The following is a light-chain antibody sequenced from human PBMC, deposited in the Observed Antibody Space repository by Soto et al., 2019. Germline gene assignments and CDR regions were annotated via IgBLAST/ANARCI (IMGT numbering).Light chain of an antibody. CDR2: DAS. CDR1: QDITNY. V-gene: IGKV1-33*01. Sequence: DIQMTQSPSSLSASVGDRITITCQASQDITNYLNWYQQKPGKAPKLLIYDASNLETGVPSRFSGSGSGTDFTFTISSLQPEDMATYYCQQYDDVPPAFGPGTKVHI. J-gene: IGKJ3*01. CDR3: QQYDDVPPA.